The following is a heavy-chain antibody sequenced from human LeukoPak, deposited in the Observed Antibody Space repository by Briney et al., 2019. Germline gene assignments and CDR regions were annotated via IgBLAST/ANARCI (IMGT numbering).Heavy chain of an antibody. CDR3: ASCVAVPGLPDY. V-gene: IGHV3-74*01. J-gene: IGHJ4*02. CDR1: GFTFGNYW. D-gene: IGHD6-19*01. CDR2: MNSDGSDT. Sequence: GGPLRLSCAASGFTFGNYWMHWVRQAPRKGLVWVSRMNSDGSDTSYADSVQGRFTISRDNAKNTLYLQMNSLRAEDTAVYYCASCVAVPGLPDYWGQGTLVTVSS.